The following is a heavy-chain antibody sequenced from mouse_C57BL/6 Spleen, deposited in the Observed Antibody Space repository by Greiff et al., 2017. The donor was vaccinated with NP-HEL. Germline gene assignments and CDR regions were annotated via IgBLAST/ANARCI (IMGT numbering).Heavy chain of an antibody. D-gene: IGHD3-2*02. CDR1: GFTFSDYG. V-gene: IGHV5-17*01. J-gene: IGHJ4*01. Sequence: EVQLVESGGGLVKPGGSLKLSCAASGFTFSDYGMHWVRQAPEKGLEWVAYISSCSSTIYYADTVKGRFTISRDNAKNTLFLQMTSLRSEDTAMYYCARRDSSGYDAMDYWGQGTSVTVSS. CDR3: ARRDSSGYDAMDY. CDR2: ISSCSSTI.